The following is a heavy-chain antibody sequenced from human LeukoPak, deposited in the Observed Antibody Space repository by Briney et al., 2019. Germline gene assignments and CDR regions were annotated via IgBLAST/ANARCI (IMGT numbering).Heavy chain of an antibody. J-gene: IGHJ4*02. CDR1: GFTFSSYE. Sequence: GSLRLSCAASGFTFSSYEMNWVRQAPGKGLEWVSYISSSGSTIYYADSVKGRFTISRDNDKNSLYLQMNSLRAEDTAVYYCARAGLNYYDRSGYFDYWGQGALVTVSS. D-gene: IGHD3-22*01. V-gene: IGHV3-48*03. CDR3: ARAGLNYYDRSGYFDY. CDR2: ISSSGSTI.